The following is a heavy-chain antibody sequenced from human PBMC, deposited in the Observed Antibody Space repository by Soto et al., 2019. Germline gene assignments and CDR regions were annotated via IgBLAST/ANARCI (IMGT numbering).Heavy chain of an antibody. V-gene: IGHV1-69*01. J-gene: IGHJ6*02. CDR3: ARCIPLGYLHGLGV. CDR1: GDTFNNHL. Sequence: QVQLLQSGSEVREPGSSVRVSCKASGDTFNNHLIAWVRQAPGQGLEWMGGIVPMYGTPHFAQKFQGRVSITADESKSTVYMEINGLGRDDTATFYWARCIPLGYLHGLGVWGPRTTVTVSS. D-gene: IGHD1-26*01. CDR2: IVPMYGTP.